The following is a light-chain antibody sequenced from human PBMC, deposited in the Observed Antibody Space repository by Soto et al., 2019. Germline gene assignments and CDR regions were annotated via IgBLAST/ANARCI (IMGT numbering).Light chain of an antibody. Sequence: QSALTQPASVSGAPGQSITISCTGTSSDVGGYNYVSWYQQHPGKAPKLMIYEVSNRPSGVSNRFSGSKSGNTGSLTIAGLKAEDEADYYCSSYTSSSTQVFGTGTKVTVL. J-gene: IGLJ1*01. CDR2: EVS. CDR1: SSDVGGYNY. V-gene: IGLV2-14*01. CDR3: SSYTSSSTQV.